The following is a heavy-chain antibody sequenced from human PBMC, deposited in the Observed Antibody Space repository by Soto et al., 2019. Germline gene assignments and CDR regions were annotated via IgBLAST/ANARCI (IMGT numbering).Heavy chain of an antibody. CDR2: ISAYNGNT. CDR3: ARDAEVIVVVTAAIGMDV. V-gene: IGHV1-18*01. CDR1: GYTLTSYG. D-gene: IGHD2-2*01. J-gene: IGHJ6*02. Sequence: ASVKVSCKASGYTLTSYGISWVRQAPGQGLEWMGWISAYNGNTNYAQKLQGRVTMTTDTSTSTAYMELRSLRSDDTAVYYCARDAEVIVVVTAAIGMDVWGQGTTVTVS.